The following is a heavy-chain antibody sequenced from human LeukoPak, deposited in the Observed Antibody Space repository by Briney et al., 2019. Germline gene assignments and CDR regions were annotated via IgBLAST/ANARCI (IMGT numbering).Heavy chain of an antibody. V-gene: IGHV3-66*01. Sequence: PGGSLRLSCAASGFTVSSNYMSWVRQAPGKGLEWVSVIYSGGSTYYADSVKGRFTISRDNSKNTLYLQMNSLRAEDTAVYYCAKCGGYYYYYGMDVWGQGTTVTVSS. CDR2: IYSGGST. D-gene: IGHD3-10*01. J-gene: IGHJ6*02. CDR1: GFTVSSNY. CDR3: AKCGGYYYYYGMDV.